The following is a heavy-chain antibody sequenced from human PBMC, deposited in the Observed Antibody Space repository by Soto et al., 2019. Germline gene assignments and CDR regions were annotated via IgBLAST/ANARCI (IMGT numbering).Heavy chain of an antibody. CDR1: GFTFSSYS. CDR3: ARDADDSSGYYSGYFDY. Sequence: EVQLVESGGGLVQPGGSLRLSCAASGFTFSSYSMNWVRQAPGKGLEWVSYISSSSSTIYYADSVKGRFTISRDNAKNSLYLQMNSLRDEDTAVYYCARDADDSSGYYSGYFDYWGQGTLVTVSS. D-gene: IGHD3-22*01. V-gene: IGHV3-48*02. CDR2: ISSSSSTI. J-gene: IGHJ4*02.